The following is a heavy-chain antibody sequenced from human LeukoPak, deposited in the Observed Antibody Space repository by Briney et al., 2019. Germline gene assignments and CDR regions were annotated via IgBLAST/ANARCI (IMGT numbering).Heavy chain of an antibody. V-gene: IGHV4-30-2*01. CDR3: ARAYYYDSSGYYLGAFDI. Sequence: SQTLSLTCTVSGGSISSGGYYWSWIRQPPGKGLEWIGYIYHSGSTYYNPSLKSRVTISVDTSKNQFSLKLSSVTAADTAVYYCARAYYYDSSGYYLGAFDIWGQGTMVTVSS. J-gene: IGHJ3*02. D-gene: IGHD3-22*01. CDR1: GGSISSGGYY. CDR2: IYHSGST.